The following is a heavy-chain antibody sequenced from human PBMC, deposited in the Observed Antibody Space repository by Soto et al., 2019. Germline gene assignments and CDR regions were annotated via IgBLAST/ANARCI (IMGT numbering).Heavy chain of an antibody. J-gene: IGHJ6*03. CDR3: AGATYDFWSGYYYMGV. D-gene: IGHD3-3*01. Sequence: SETLSLTCAVYGGSFSGYYWSWIRQPPGKGLEWIGEINHSGSTNYNPPLKSRVTISVDTSKNQFSLKLSSVTAADTAVYYCAGATYDFWSGYYYMGVWGKGTTVTVSS. CDR1: GGSFSGYY. V-gene: IGHV4-34*01. CDR2: INHSGST.